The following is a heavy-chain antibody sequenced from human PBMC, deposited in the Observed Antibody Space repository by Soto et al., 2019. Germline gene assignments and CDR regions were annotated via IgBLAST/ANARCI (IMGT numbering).Heavy chain of an antibody. Sequence: VGPGLLPSVAAEFPYPSYTMNWVRQAPGKGLEWVSSISSSSSYIYYADSVKGRFTISRDNAKNSLYLQMNSLRAEDTAVYYCARMSTTVTTDYWGQGTLVTVSS. J-gene: IGHJ4*02. V-gene: IGHV3-21*01. CDR3: ARMSTTVTTDY. D-gene: IGHD4-17*01. CDR2: ISSSSSYI. CDR1: EFPYPSYT.